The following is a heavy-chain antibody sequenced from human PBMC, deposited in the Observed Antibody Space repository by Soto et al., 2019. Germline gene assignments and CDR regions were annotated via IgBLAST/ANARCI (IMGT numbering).Heavy chain of an antibody. CDR1: GFTFSNAW. CDR3: TTGGNQMTTVINFDY. Sequence: GGSLRLSCAASGFTFSNAWMSWVRQAPGKGLEWVGRIKSKTDGGTTDYAAPVKGRFTISRDDSKNTLYLQMNSLKTEDTAVYYCTTGGNQMTTVINFDYWGQGTLVTVSS. V-gene: IGHV3-15*01. J-gene: IGHJ4*02. CDR2: IKSKTDGGTT. D-gene: IGHD4-4*01.